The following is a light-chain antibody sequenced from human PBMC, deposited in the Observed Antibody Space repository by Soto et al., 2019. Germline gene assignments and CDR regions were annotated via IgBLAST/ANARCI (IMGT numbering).Light chain of an antibody. J-gene: IGKJ4*01. Sequence: EIVLTQSPGTLSLSPGERATLTCRASQSTSISYLAWYQQKPGQAPRLLIYGASSRATGIPDRFSVSGSETDFALTISRLEPEDFAVYYCQHFNESPPLTFDGGTKVEI. CDR2: GAS. V-gene: IGKV3-20*01. CDR1: QSTSISY. CDR3: QHFNESPPLT.